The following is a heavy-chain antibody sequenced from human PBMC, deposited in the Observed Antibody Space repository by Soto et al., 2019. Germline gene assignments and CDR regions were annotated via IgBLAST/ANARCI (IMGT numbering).Heavy chain of an antibody. D-gene: IGHD2-15*01. CDR1: GFSLSTTGVA. J-gene: IGHJ4*02. CDR3: AHRVDYRGSWNTGYFDY. V-gene: IGHV2-5*02. CDR2: IYWDDDK. Sequence: QITLKESGPTLVKPTQTLTLTCSFSGFSLSTTGVAVGWIRQPPGKALEYLVLIYWDDDKRYSPSLKSRLTIPRDTSKNQVVLTMTDMDPVDTATYYCAHRVDYRGSWNTGYFDYWGQGTLVTVSS.